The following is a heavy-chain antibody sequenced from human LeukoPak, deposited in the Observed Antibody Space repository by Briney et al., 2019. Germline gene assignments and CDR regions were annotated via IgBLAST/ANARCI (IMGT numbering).Heavy chain of an antibody. Sequence: PSQTLSLTCTVSGGSISSGSYYWSWIRQPAGKGLEWIGRIYTSGSTNYNPSLKSRVTISVDTSKNQFSLKLSSVTAADTAVYYCARDFSIAARRGDWFDPWGQGTLVTVSS. J-gene: IGHJ5*02. CDR1: GGSISSGSYY. CDR3: ARDFSIAARRGDWFDP. V-gene: IGHV4-61*02. D-gene: IGHD6-6*01. CDR2: IYTSGST.